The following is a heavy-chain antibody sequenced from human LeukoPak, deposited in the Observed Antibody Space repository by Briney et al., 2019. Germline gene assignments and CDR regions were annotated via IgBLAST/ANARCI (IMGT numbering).Heavy chain of an antibody. CDR2: IYHSGST. CDR3: ARSGSRWGMDV. D-gene: IGHD6-13*01. V-gene: IGHV4-38-2*02. CDR1: GYSISSGYY. Sequence: PSETLSLTCTVSGYSISSGYYWGWIRQPPGKGLEWIGSIYHSGSTYYNPSLKSRVTISVDTSKNQFSLKLSSVTAADTAVYYCARSGSRWGMDVWGQGTTVTVSS. J-gene: IGHJ6*02.